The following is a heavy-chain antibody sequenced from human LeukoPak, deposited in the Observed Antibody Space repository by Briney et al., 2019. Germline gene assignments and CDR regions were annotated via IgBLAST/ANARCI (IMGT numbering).Heavy chain of an antibody. CDR2: IHSSGNT. J-gene: IGHJ5*02. CDR1: GGSISSSSYY. Sequence: SETLSLTCTVSGGSISSSSYYWGWIRQPPGKRLEWVGSIHSSGNTYYNPTLKSRVTISVDTSKNQFSLNLTSVTAADAAVYYCARDLGYSGFDWAPWGQGTLVTVSS. CDR3: ARDLGYSGFDWAP. V-gene: IGHV4-39*07. D-gene: IGHD5-12*01.